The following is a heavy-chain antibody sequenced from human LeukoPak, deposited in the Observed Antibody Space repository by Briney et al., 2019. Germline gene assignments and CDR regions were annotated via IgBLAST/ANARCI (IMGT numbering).Heavy chain of an antibody. CDR2: IYYSGST. V-gene: IGHV4-30-4*08. CDR3: ARGIDYYGSGSYLDY. J-gene: IGHJ4*02. Sequence: SETLSLTCTVSGASITSYHWSWIRQPPGKGLEWIGYIYYSGSTYYNPSLKSRVTISVDTSKNQFSLKLSSVTAADTAVYYCARGIDYYGSGSYLDYWGQGTLVTVSS. D-gene: IGHD3-10*01. CDR1: GASITSYH.